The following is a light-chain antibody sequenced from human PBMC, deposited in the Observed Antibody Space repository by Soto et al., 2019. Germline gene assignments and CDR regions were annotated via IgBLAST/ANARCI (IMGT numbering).Light chain of an antibody. J-gene: IGKJ1*01. CDR1: QGISNY. CDR3: QKYNSAPWT. CDR2: AAS. V-gene: IGKV1-27*01. Sequence: DIQMTQSPCSLSASVGDRVTITCRASQGISNYLAWYQQKPGKVPKLLIYAASTLQSGVPSRFSGSGSGTDFTLPISSLQPEDVATYYCQKYNSAPWTFGQGTKVEIK.